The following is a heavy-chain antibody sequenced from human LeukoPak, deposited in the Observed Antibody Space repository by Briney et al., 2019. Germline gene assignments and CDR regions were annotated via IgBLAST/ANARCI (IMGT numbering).Heavy chain of an antibody. D-gene: IGHD3-22*01. V-gene: IGHV4-59*01. CDR2: IYYSGST. CDR1: GGSISSYY. J-gene: IGHJ6*03. CDR3: ARALTEYYYDSSGYYPNYYYYYMDV. Sequence: SETLSLTCTVSGGSISSYYWSWIRQPPGKGLEWIGYIYYSGSTNYNPSLKSRVTISVDTSKNQFSLKLSSVTAADTAVYYCARALTEYYYDSSGYYPNYYYYYMDVWGKGTTVTVSS.